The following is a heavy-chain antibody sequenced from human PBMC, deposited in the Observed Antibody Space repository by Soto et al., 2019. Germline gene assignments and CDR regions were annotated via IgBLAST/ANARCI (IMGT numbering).Heavy chain of an antibody. CDR3: ARQTYSNIWYNWFDP. CDR1: GGSISSSSYY. Sequence: SETLSLTRTVSGGSISSSSYYWGWIRQPPGKGLEWIGSIYFSGSTYYNPSLKSRVTISVDRTKNQFSLKLNSVTAADTAVYSCARQTYSNIWYNWFDPWGQGTLVT. D-gene: IGHD6-13*01. CDR2: IYFSGST. J-gene: IGHJ5*02. V-gene: IGHV4-39*01.